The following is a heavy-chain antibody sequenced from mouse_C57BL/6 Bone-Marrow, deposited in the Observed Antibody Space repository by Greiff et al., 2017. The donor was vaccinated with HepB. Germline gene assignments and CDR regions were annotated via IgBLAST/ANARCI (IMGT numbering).Heavy chain of an antibody. CDR3: TTPTVVPDY. CDR2: IDPENGDT. J-gene: IGHJ2*01. D-gene: IGHD1-1*01. CDR1: GFNIKDDY. V-gene: IGHV14-4*01. Sequence: VQLQQSGAELVRPGASVKLSCTASGFNIKDDYMHWVKQRPEQGLEWIGWIDPENGDTEYASNFQGKATITADTSSNTAYLQLSSLTSEDTAVYYCTTPTVVPDYWGQGTTLTVSS.